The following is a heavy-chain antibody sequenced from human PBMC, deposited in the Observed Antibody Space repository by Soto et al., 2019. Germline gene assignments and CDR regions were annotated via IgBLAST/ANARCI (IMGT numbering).Heavy chain of an antibody. V-gene: IGHV3-30*18. D-gene: IGHD5-18*01. J-gene: IGHJ6*02. CDR1: GLTFSTSG. CDR2: ISYDGSNK. Sequence: PGGSLRLSCADSGLTFSTSGMHWVRQAPGKGLEWVAVISYDGSNKYYRDSVKGRFTTSRDNSKNTLYLQMNSLRLEDTAVYYCAKVARTPAMVTPPSLFGLGGWGQGTTVTVSS. CDR3: AKVARTPAMVTPPSLFGLGG.